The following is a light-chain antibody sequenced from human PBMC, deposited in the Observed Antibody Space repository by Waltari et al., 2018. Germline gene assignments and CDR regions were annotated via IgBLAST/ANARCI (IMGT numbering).Light chain of an antibody. J-gene: IGKJ3*01. V-gene: IGKV3-15*01. CDR1: QSISTN. CDR2: GAS. CDR3: QQYYIPPFT. Sequence: EIVMTQSPATLSVSPGERATLSCRASQSISTNLAWYQQKPGQAPRLLISGASTRATGIPGRFSGSGSGTEFTLTISSLQSEDFAIYYCQQYYIPPFTFGPGTKVDI.